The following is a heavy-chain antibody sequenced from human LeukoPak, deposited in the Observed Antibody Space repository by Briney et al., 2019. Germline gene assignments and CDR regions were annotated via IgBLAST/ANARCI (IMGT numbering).Heavy chain of an antibody. CDR3: ARRGSKYGWFDP. CDR2: IYHSGST. D-gene: IGHD2-15*01. J-gene: IGHJ5*02. Sequence: SETLSLTCAVSGYSISSGYYWGWIRQPPGKGLEWIGSIYHSGSTYYNPSLKSRVTISVDTSKNQFSLKLSSVTAADTAVYYCARRGSKYGWFDPWGQGTLVTVSS. V-gene: IGHV4-38-2*01. CDR1: GYSISSGYY.